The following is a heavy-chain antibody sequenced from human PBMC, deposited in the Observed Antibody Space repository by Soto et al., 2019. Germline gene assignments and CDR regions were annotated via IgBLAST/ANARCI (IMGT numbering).Heavy chain of an antibody. CDR1: RFTFSDFA. CDR3: AKDAVPSDGKWDWFDS. J-gene: IGHJ5*01. CDR2: IGGGGADT. V-gene: IGHV3-23*01. Sequence: DVQLLESGGGLVQPGGSLTLSCAASRFTFSDFAMSWVRQAPGKGLEWVSAIGGGGADTYYADSVKGRFTISRDNSKNTLYLQMNSLRDEDTAVYYCAKDAVPSDGKWDWFDSWGQGTLVTVSS. D-gene: IGHD1-26*01.